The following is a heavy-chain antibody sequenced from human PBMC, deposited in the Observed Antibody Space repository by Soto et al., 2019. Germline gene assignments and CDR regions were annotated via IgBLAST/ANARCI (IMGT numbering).Heavy chain of an antibody. D-gene: IGHD3-16*01. CDR2: ISAYNGNT. CDR1: GYTFTSYG. CDR3: ARVAIMITFGGVIRLRWFDP. J-gene: IGHJ5*02. V-gene: IGHV1-18*01. Sequence: QVQLVQSGAEVKKPGASVKVSCKASGYTFTSYGISWVRQAPGQGLEWMGWISAYNGNTNYAQKLQGRVTMTTDTPTSTAYMGLRSLRSDDTAVYYCARVAIMITFGGVIRLRWFDPWGQGTLVTVSS.